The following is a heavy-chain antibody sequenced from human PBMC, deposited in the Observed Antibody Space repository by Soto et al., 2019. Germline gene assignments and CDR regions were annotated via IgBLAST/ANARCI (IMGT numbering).Heavy chain of an antibody. Sequence: QVQLVQSGAEVKKPGASVKVSCKTSGYTYTEYPIHWVRQAPGQGLEWMGWINVGNGNAKYSQKFQGRVTMTRDTPASTVNMELSSLGSEDTALYYCTNSPERANGGQETLVTVSS. CDR3: TNSPERAN. V-gene: IGHV1-3*01. D-gene: IGHD1-26*01. CDR1: GYTYTEYP. J-gene: IGHJ4*02. CDR2: INVGNGNA.